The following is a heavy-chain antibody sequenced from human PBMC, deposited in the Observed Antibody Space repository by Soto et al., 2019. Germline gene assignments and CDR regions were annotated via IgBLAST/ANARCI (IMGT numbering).Heavy chain of an antibody. Sequence: SVKVSCKASGGTFSSYAISWVRQAPGQGLEWMGGIIPIFGTANYAQKFQGRVTITADESTSTAYMELSSLRSEDTAVYYCASSKYSSSWYPRFDYWGQGTLVTVS. V-gene: IGHV1-69*13. CDR1: GGTFSSYA. J-gene: IGHJ4*02. CDR3: ASSKYSSSWYPRFDY. CDR2: IIPIFGTA. D-gene: IGHD6-13*01.